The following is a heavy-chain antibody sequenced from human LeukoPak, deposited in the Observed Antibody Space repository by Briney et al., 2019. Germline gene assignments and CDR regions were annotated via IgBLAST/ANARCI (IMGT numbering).Heavy chain of an antibody. V-gene: IGHV3-66*01. CDR1: GFTVSSNY. J-gene: IGHJ6*02. Sequence: GGSLRLSCAASGFTVSSNYMSWVRQAPGKGLEWVSVIYSGGSTYYADSVKGRLTISRDNSKNTLYLQMNSLRAEDTAVYYCARDRRTIFGVVKYYYGMDVWGQGTTVTVSS. CDR3: ARDRRTIFGVVKYYYGMDV. CDR2: IYSGGST. D-gene: IGHD3-3*01.